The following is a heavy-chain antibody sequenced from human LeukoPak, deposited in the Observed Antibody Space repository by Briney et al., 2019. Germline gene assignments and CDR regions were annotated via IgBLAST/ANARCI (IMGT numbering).Heavy chain of an antibody. D-gene: IGHD5-18*01. V-gene: IGHV3-11*01. Sequence: EGSLRLSCAPPGFTFSDYYMSWIRQAPGEGLEWVSYISSSGSTIYYADSVKGRFTISRDNAKNSLYLQMNSLRAEDTAVYYCARGEGRYSLYGMDVWGQGTTVTVSS. CDR3: ARGEGRYSLYGMDV. CDR2: ISSSGSTI. CDR1: GFTFSDYY. J-gene: IGHJ6*02.